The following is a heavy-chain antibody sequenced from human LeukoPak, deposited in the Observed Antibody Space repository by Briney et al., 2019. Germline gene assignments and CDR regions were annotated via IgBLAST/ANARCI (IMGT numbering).Heavy chain of an antibody. D-gene: IGHD5-24*01. CDR3: ARLAKARKDGYNFGFDY. J-gene: IGHJ4*02. V-gene: IGHV5-51*01. CDR1: GYNFNNYW. Sequence: GESLKTSCKGSGYNFNNYWIGWVRQMPGKGPEWMGIIYPGDSDTRNSPSFQGQVIIPADKSISTAYLQWSSLKASDTAIYYCARLAKARKDGYNFGFDYWGQGTLVTVSS. CDR2: IYPGDSDT.